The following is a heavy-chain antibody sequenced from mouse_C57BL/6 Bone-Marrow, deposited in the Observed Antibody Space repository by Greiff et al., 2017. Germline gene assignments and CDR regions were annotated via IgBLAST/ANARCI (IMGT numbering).Heavy chain of an antibody. D-gene: IGHD2-1*01. V-gene: IGHV1-62-2*01. Sequence: VHLVESGAELVKPGASVKLSCTASGYTFTEYTLYWVKQRSGQGLVWIGWFYPGSGSIKYNEKFKDQATLTADKSSSAVYMGLSRLTSEDSAVYFCARHEAYGNYVRFFAYWGKGTLGTVSA. CDR1: GYTFTEYT. CDR3: ARHEAYGNYVRFFAY. CDR2: FYPGSGSI. J-gene: IGHJ3*01.